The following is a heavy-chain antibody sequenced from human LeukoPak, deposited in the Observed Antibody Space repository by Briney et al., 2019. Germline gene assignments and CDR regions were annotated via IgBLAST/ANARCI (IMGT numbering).Heavy chain of an antibody. CDR3: ASLWWEDAFDI. CDR2: IKQDGSEK. D-gene: IGHD2-21*01. Sequence: PGGSLRLSCAASGFTFSSYWMSWVRQAPGKGLEWVANIKQDGSEKYYVDSVKGRFTISRDNAKNSLYLQMNSLRAEDTAVYYCASLWWEDAFDIWGQGTMVTVSS. J-gene: IGHJ3*02. CDR1: GFTFSSYW. V-gene: IGHV3-7*01.